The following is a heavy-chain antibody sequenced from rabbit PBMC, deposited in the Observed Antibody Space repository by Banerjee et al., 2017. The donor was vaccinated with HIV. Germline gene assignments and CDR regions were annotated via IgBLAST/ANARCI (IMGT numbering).Heavy chain of an antibody. J-gene: IGHJ4*01. Sequence: QEQLEESGGGLVQPEGSLTLTCTASGFSFSSSYWICWVRQAPGKGLELIACIYAGSSGTTYYASWAKGRFTISKTSSTTVTLQMTSLTAADTATYLCARDLAGVIGWNFNLWGPGTLVTVS. CDR1: GFSFSSSYW. CDR3: ARDLAGVIGWNFNL. D-gene: IGHD4-1*01. V-gene: IGHV1S45*01. CDR2: IYAGSSGTT.